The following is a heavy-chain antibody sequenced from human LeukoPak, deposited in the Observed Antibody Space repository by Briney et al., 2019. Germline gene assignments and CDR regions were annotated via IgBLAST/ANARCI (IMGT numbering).Heavy chain of an antibody. CDR1: GGSISSYF. Sequence: SETLSLTCAVSGGSISSYFWTWIRQPPGKGLEGFGYLYYSGSTYYNPSLKSRVTISVDTSKNQFSLKLSSVTAADTAVYYCARGGAVTTSSWFDPWGQGTLVTVSS. CDR3: ARGGAVTTSSWFDP. D-gene: IGHD4-17*01. V-gene: IGHV4-59*12. CDR2: LYYSGST. J-gene: IGHJ5*02.